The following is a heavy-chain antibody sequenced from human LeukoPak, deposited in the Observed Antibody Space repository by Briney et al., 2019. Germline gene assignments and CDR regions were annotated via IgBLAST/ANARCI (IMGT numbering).Heavy chain of an antibody. CDR2: INSDGSWT. V-gene: IGHV3-74*01. D-gene: IGHD6-19*01. CDR1: GNYW. J-gene: IGHJ6*02. CDR3: ARDMYSSGWDRYYYYGMDV. Sequence: GGSLRLSCAASGNYWMHWVRQVPGKGLVWVSHINSDGSWTSYADSVKGRFTISRDNSKNTLYLQMNSLRAEDTAVYYCARDMYSSGWDRYYYYGMDVWGQGTTVTVSS.